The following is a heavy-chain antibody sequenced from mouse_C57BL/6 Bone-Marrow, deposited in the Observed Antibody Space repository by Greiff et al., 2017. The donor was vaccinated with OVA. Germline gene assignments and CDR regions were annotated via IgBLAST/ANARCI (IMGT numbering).Heavy chain of an antibody. CDR2: IDPENGDT. CDR3: TTIYYDYYGDWYFDV. Sequence: EVQLQQSGAELVRPGASVKLSCTASGFNIKDDYMHWVKQRPEQGLEWIGWIDPENGDTEYASKFQGKATITADTSSNTAYLQLSSLTSEDTAVYYCTTIYYDYYGDWYFDVWGTGTTVTVSS. D-gene: IGHD2-4*01. V-gene: IGHV14-4*01. CDR1: GFNIKDDY. J-gene: IGHJ1*03.